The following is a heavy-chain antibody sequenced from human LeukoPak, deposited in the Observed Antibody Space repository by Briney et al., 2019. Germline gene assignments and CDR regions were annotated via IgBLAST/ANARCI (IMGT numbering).Heavy chain of an antibody. CDR3: AREDSGGYHF. J-gene: IGHJ4*02. Sequence: GGSLRLSCAASGFTFSSYEMNWVRQAPGKGLEWVSYISSSGSTIYYADSAKGRFTISRDNAKNLLYLQMKSLRAEDTALYYCAREDSGGYHFWGQGTLVTVSS. D-gene: IGHD3-22*01. V-gene: IGHV3-48*03. CDR2: ISSSGSTI. CDR1: GFTFSSYE.